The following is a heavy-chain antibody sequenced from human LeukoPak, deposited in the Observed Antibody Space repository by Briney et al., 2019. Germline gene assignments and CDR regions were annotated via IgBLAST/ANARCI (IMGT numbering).Heavy chain of an antibody. Sequence: SETLSLTCTVSGGSIGSYYWSWIRQPPGKGLEWIGYIYYSGSTNYNPSLKSRVTISVDTSKNQFSLKLSSVTAADTAVYYCARYSDPGSYPDAFDIWGQGTMVTVSS. V-gene: IGHV4-59*01. J-gene: IGHJ3*02. CDR2: IYYSGST. CDR3: ARYSDPGSYPDAFDI. CDR1: GGSIGSYY. D-gene: IGHD1-26*01.